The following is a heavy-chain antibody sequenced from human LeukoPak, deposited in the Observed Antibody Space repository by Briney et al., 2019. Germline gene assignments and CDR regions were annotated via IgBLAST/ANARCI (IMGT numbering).Heavy chain of an antibody. J-gene: IGHJ4*02. CDR3: ARATITGTTIEDD. V-gene: IGHV1-2*02. CDR2: INPNSGGT. CDR1: GDSISNYY. D-gene: IGHD1-7*01. Sequence: ASVKLSCNASGDSISNYYMNWVRQPPGQGLEWMGWINPNSGGTIYAQKFQGKVTMTRDTSISTAYMELSNLRSDDTDVYYYARATITGTTIEDDWGQGTLVTVSS.